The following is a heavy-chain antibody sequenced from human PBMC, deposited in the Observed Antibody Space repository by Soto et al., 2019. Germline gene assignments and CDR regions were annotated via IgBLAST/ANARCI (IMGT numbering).Heavy chain of an antibody. CDR3: ARESGDWPLNWFDP. CDR1: GFNFSNHW. D-gene: IGHD2-21*02. V-gene: IGHV3-74*01. Sequence: GGSLRLSCAASGFNFSNHWMHWVRQRPAEGLVWASRITSDGKSKAYAESVKGRFAISRDNAKNTLYLQMNGLTAEDTAVYYCARESGDWPLNWFDPWGHGTLVTVSS. CDR2: ITSDGKSK. J-gene: IGHJ5*02.